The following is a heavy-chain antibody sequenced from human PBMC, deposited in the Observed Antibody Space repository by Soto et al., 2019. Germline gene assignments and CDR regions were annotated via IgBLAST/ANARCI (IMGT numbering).Heavy chain of an antibody. CDR1: GGTFSSYT. Sequence: QVQLVQSGAEVKKPGSSVKVSCKASGGTFSSYTISWVRQAPGQGLEWMGRIIPILGIANYAQKFQGRVXIXVDKSTSTAYMELSSLRSEDTAVYYCASEATSRADTWGQGTLVTVSS. V-gene: IGHV1-69*02. J-gene: IGHJ4*02. CDR3: ASEATSRADT. D-gene: IGHD2-15*01. CDR2: IIPILGIA.